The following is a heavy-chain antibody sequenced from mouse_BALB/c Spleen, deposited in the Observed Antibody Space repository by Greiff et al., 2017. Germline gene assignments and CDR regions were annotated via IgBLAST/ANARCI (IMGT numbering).Heavy chain of an antibody. CDR2: IYPGDGDT. CDR1: GYAFSSSW. Sequence: QVQLKESGPELVKPGASVKISCKASGYAFSSSWMNWVKQRPGQGLEWIGRIYPGDGDTNYNGKFKGKATLTADKSSSTAYMQLSSLTSVDSAVYFCARSAPFYYDYDAFAYWGQGTLVTVSA. V-gene: IGHV1-82*01. D-gene: IGHD2-4*01. J-gene: IGHJ3*01. CDR3: ARSAPFYYDYDAFAY.